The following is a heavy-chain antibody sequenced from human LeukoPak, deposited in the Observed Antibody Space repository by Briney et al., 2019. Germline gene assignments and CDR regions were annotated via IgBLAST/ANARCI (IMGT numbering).Heavy chain of an antibody. CDR1: GGSISTTNYY. Sequence: PSETLSLTCTVSGGSISTTNYYWGWIRQPPGRDLEWIGSIYSSGNTYYNPSLESRVTISVDTSKNQLPQKLTSATAADTSVYYCARHSGLRSPFDPWGQGTLVTVSS. D-gene: IGHD3-3*01. J-gene: IGHJ5*02. CDR2: IYSSGNT. V-gene: IGHV4-39*01. CDR3: ARHSGLRSPFDP.